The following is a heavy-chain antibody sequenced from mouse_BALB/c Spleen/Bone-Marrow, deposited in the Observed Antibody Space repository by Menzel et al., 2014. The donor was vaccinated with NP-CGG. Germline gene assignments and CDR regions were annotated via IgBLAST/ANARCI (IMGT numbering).Heavy chain of an antibody. CDR3: ARGYYGYDGAWFTY. CDR2: IPYSGTT. CDR1: GYSITSGYS. J-gene: IGHJ3*01. Sequence: VQLKHPGPDLVKPSQSLSLTCTVTGYSITSGYSCHWIRPFPGNKLEWMGYIPYSGTTNYNPSLKSRFSITRDTSKNQFFLQLNSVTTEDTATYYCARGYYGYDGAWFTYWGQGTLVTVSA. D-gene: IGHD2-2*01. V-gene: IGHV3-1*02.